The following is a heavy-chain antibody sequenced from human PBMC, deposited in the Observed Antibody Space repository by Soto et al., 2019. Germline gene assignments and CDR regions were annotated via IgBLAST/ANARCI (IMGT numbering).Heavy chain of an antibody. D-gene: IGHD6-13*01. CDR3: AKDLMAQEAGYSSSWYYYYGMDF. CDR1: GFTFSSYG. J-gene: IGHJ6*02. Sequence: QVQMVESGGGVVQPGRSLRLSCAASGFTFSSYGMHWVRQATGKGLEWVAVISYAGSNKYYADSVKGRFTISRDNSKNALYLQMNSLRAEDTAVYYCAKDLMAQEAGYSSSWYYYYGMDFWGQGTTVTVSS. CDR2: ISYAGSNK. V-gene: IGHV3-30*18.